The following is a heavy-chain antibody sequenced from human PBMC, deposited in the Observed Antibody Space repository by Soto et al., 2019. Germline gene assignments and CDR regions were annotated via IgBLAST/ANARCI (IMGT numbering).Heavy chain of an antibody. J-gene: IGHJ5*02. CDR2: IYYSGST. CDR1: GGSISSGDYY. Sequence: SETLSLTCTVSGGSISSGDYYWSWIRQPPGKGLEWIGYIYYSGSTYYNPSLKSRVTISVDTSKNQFSLKLSSVTAADTAVYYCARGPSTDWFDPWGQGTLVTVSS. D-gene: IGHD4-4*01. V-gene: IGHV4-30-4*01. CDR3: ARGPSTDWFDP.